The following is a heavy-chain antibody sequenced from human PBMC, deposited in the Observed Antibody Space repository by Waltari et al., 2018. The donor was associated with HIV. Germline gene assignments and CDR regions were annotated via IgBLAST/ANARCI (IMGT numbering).Heavy chain of an antibody. CDR3: ARVHFIAGRRYFES. D-gene: IGHD6-6*01. V-gene: IGHV3-7*01. Sequence: EVQLVESGGSLIQPGGSLRVSCTASGFTFSSNFMTGIRQAPGKGLEGVANIKHDGSETSYVDSVKGRFTISRDNAKNSLFLQMNRLRAEDTAVYYCARVHFIAGRRYFESWGQGTLVTVSS. CDR2: IKHDGSET. CDR1: GFTFSSNF. J-gene: IGHJ4*02.